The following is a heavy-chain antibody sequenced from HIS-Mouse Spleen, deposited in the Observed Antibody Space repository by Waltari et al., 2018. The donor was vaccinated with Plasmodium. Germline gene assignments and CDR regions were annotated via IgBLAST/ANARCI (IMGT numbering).Heavy chain of an antibody. V-gene: IGHV4-34*01. CDR2: INHSGST. Sequence: QVQLQQWGAGLLKPSETLSLTCAVYGGSFSGSYWSWFRQPPGKGLEWIGEINHSGSTNYNPSLKSRVTISVDTSKNQFSLKLSSVTAADTAVYYCARGVGYCSGGSCDHYFDYWGQGTLVTVSS. CDR3: ARGVGYCSGGSCDHYFDY. CDR1: GGSFSGSY. J-gene: IGHJ4*02. D-gene: IGHD2-15*01.